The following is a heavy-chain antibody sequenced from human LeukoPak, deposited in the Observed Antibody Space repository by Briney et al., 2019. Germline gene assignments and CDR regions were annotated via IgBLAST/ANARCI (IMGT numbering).Heavy chain of an antibody. D-gene: IGHD2-15*01. CDR1: GGSISSGDYY. J-gene: IGHJ5*02. CDR3: ARLLGGGWFDP. CDR2: IYYSGST. Sequence: SQTLSLTCTVSGGSISSGDYYWSWIRQPPGKGLEWIGYIYYSGSTNYNPSLKSRVTISVDTSKNQFSLKLSSVTAADTAVYYCARLLGGGWFDPWGQGTLVTVSS. V-gene: IGHV4-30-4*01.